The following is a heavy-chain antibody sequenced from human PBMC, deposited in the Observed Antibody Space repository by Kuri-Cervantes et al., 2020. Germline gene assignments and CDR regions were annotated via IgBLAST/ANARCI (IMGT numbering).Heavy chain of an antibody. CDR1: GFTFSSYS. Sequence: GGSLRLSCAASGFTFSSYSMHWVRQAPGKGLEWVAVISLDGSKEYSAESMKGRFTISRDNSKDTLYLQMNSLRVEDTALYYCAREGFGSWGGYYFDYWGQGTLVTVSS. J-gene: IGHJ4*02. CDR3: AREGFGSWGGYYFDY. CDR2: ISLDGSKE. D-gene: IGHD3-10*01. V-gene: IGHV3-33*01.